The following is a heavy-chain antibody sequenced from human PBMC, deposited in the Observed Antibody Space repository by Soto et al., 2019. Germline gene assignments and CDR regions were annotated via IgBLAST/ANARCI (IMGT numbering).Heavy chain of an antibody. V-gene: IGHV1-69*02. CDR1: GGSFTSYI. CDR3: AKSLVFVDHAYMDV. J-gene: IGHJ6*03. CDR2: SIPIQGKA. D-gene: IGHD2-21*01. Sequence: QVQLVQSGAEVRKPGSSVRVSCEASGGSFTSYIFTWVRQAPGQGLEWMGRSIPIQGKADYEVKFRDRVTMTAEKSTKTVYMEMRSLRPDDSAICYCAKSLVFVDHAYMDVWGKGTTVTVSS.